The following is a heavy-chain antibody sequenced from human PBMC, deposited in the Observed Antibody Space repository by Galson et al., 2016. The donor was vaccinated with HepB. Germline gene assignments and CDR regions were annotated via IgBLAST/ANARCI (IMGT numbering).Heavy chain of an antibody. CDR1: GFTFTSYA. CDR2: ISSDGSRK. J-gene: IGHJ5*02. Sequence: SLRLSCAASGFTFTSYAMHWVRQAPGKGLEWVAVISSDGSRKYYADSAKGRFTISREISKNTLYLQMNSLRTEDTAVYYCARDERTVPTSENWFDPWGQGTLVTVSS. CDR3: ARDERTVPTSENWFDP. V-gene: IGHV3-30-3*01. D-gene: IGHD4-17*01.